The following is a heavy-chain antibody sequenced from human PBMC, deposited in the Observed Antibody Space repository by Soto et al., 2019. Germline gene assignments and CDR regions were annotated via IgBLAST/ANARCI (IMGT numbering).Heavy chain of an antibody. J-gene: IGHJ5*02. CDR3: ARHGAAYQLIWFDP. Sequence: QVQLQESGPGLVKPSETLSLTCTVSGGSISYYYWSWIRQPPGKGLEWIGYIYYTGSTNYNPSLRSRDAISVDTSKNQFALELSSVTAADTAGYYWARHGAAYQLIWFDPWGQGTPVTVSS. V-gene: IGHV4-59*08. D-gene: IGHD2-2*01. CDR2: IYYTGST. CDR1: GGSISYYY.